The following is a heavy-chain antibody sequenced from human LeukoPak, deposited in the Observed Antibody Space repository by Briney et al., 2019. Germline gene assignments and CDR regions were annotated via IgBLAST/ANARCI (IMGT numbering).Heavy chain of an antibody. J-gene: IGHJ4*02. Sequence: PGGSLRLSCSASRFTFSSYTMNWVRQAPGKGLEWVSSIDPSSTYIYYADSVKGRLTISRDNAQNSLYLQMNSLRAEDTAVYYCTRGSYGDYEYWGQGTLVTVSS. V-gene: IGHV3-21*01. CDR1: RFTFSSYT. CDR3: TRGSYGDYEY. D-gene: IGHD4-17*01. CDR2: IDPSSTYI.